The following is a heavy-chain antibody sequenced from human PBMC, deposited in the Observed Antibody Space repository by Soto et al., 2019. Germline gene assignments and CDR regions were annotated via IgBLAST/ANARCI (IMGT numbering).Heavy chain of an antibody. V-gene: IGHV1-18*01. J-gene: IGHJ4*02. CDR2: ISADNGVT. CDR1: GYTFTNYG. CDR3: SRRGVLPDY. D-gene: IGHD3-10*01. Sequence: QVQLVQSGTEVKKPGASVKFSCKASGYTFTNYGITWVRQAPGQGLEWMGWISADNGVTNYAQKLQGRVTMTTDTATSTGYMELSNLRSDDTAVYYCSRRGVLPDYWGQGTLVTVSS.